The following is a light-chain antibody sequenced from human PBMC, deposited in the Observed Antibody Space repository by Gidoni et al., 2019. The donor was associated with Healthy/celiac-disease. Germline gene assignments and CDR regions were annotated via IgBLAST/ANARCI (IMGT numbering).Light chain of an antibody. CDR1: SSDVGGYNY. CDR2: DVS. Sequence: QSALTQPASVSGSPGQSITIPCTGTSSDVGGYNYASWYQQHPGKAPKLMIYDVSNRPPGVSNRFSGSKSGNTASLTISGLQAEDEADYYCSSYTSSSTGVFGTGTKVTVL. J-gene: IGLJ1*01. V-gene: IGLV2-14*03. CDR3: SSYTSSSTGV.